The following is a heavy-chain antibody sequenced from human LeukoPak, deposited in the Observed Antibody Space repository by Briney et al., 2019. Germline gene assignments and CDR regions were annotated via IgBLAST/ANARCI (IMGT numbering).Heavy chain of an antibody. CDR3: ARCGTPNNYYGYGVDV. CDR1: GFTFSDYY. D-gene: IGHD1-26*01. CDR2: INLSGSYT. V-gene: IGHV3-11*03. Sequence: GGSLRLSCAASGFTFSDYYMSWIRQAPGKGLEWISYINLSGSYTNYADSVKGRFTISRDNAKNSLYLQMISLRAEDTAVYYCARCGTPNNYYGYGVDVWGQGTTVIVSS. J-gene: IGHJ6*02.